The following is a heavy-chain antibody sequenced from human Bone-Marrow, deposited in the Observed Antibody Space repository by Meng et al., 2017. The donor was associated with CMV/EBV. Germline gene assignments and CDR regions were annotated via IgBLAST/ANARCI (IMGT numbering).Heavy chain of an antibody. Sequence: GESLKISCAASGFTFSSYAMHWVRQAPGKGLEWVSYISSIGSTIYYSDSVKGRFTISRDNAKNSLYLQMNSLRAEDTAVYYCARDLSRTMDVWGQGTTVTVSS. J-gene: IGHJ6*02. CDR1: GFTFSSYA. D-gene: IGHD1-14*01. CDR2: ISSIGSTI. V-gene: IGHV3-48*03. CDR3: ARDLSRTMDV.